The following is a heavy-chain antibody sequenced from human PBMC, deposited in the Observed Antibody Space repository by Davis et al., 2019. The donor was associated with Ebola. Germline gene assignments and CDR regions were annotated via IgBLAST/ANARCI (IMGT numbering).Heavy chain of an antibody. J-gene: IGHJ2*01. CDR2: IYYSGST. V-gene: IGHV4-59*08. Sequence: SETLSLTCTVSGGSISSYYWSWIRQPPGKGLEWIGYIYYSGSTNYNPSLKSRVTISVDTSKTQFSLKLSSVTAADTAVYYCASPPPGYYGSGSYGYFDLWGRGTLVTVSS. D-gene: IGHD3-10*01. CDR3: ASPPPGYYGSGSYGYFDL. CDR1: GGSISSYY.